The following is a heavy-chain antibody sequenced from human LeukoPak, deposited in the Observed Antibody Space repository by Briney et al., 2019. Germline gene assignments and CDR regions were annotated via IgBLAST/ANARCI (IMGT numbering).Heavy chain of an antibody. CDR2: IYPSGST. CDR3: VRHLETRTIGTTEDAFDI. CDR1: GGSISNYY. D-gene: IGHD1-1*01. Sequence: SETLSLTCTVSGGSISNYYWSWIRQPPGKGLEWIGCIYPSGSTNYSPSLKSRVTISGDTSKNQLSLKLSSVTAADTAVYYCVRHLETRTIGTTEDAFDIWGQGTIITVSS. J-gene: IGHJ3*02. V-gene: IGHV4-4*09.